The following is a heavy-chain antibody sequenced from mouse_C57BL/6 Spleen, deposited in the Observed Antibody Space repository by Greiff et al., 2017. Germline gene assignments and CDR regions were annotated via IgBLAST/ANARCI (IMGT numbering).Heavy chain of an antibody. CDR3: ARWSYYSSYDWYFDV. D-gene: IGHD2-5*01. CDR1: GYTFTSYW. CDR2: IYPSDSET. V-gene: IGHV1-61*01. Sequence: QVQLQQPGAELVRPGSSVKLSCKASGYTFTSYWMDWVKQRPGQGLEWIGNIYPSDSETHYNQKFKDKATLTVDKSSSTAYMQLSSRTSEDSAVYYCARWSYYSSYDWYFDVWGTGTTVTVSS. J-gene: IGHJ1*03.